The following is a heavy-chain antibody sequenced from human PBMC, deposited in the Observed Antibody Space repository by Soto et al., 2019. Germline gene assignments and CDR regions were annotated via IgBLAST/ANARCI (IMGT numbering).Heavy chain of an antibody. Sequence: EVQLVESGGGLAKPGGSLRLSCAASGFTFSRYSMNWVRQAPGKGLEWVSSISSSSSYIYYADSVKGRFTISRDNAKNSLYLQMNSLRAEDTAVYYCARERRVTTVTTGDDWGQGTLVTVSS. D-gene: IGHD4-17*01. CDR3: ARERRVTTVTTGDD. CDR2: ISSSSSYI. J-gene: IGHJ4*02. CDR1: GFTFSRYS. V-gene: IGHV3-21*01.